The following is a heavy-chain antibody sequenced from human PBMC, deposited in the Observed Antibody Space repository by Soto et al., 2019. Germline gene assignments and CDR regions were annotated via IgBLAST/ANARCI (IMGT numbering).Heavy chain of an antibody. CDR2: IYYSGST. CDR1: GDSVSGSNYY. Sequence: QVQLQESGPGLVKPSETLSLTCIVSGDSVSGSNYYWSWIRQPPGRGLEWIAYIYYSGSTNYNPSHKSRVTISVDTSKNQFSLKVTSLNAADTAVYYCAREGDGNAFDIWGQGTMVTVSS. D-gene: IGHD3-16*01. CDR3: AREGDGNAFDI. J-gene: IGHJ3*02. V-gene: IGHV4-61*01.